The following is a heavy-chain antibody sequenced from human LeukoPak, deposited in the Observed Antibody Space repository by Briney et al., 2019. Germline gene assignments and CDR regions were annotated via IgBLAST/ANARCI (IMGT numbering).Heavy chain of an antibody. D-gene: IGHD6-19*01. J-gene: IGHJ4*02. V-gene: IGHV1-18*01. Sequence: ASVKVSCTASGYTFTSYGISWVRQAPGQGLEWMGWISAYNGNTNYAQKLQGRVTMTTDTSTSTAYMELRSLRSDDTAVYYCAKDRRVAVAGTGDYWGQGTLVTVSS. CDR2: ISAYNGNT. CDR1: GYTFTSYG. CDR3: AKDRRVAVAGTGDY.